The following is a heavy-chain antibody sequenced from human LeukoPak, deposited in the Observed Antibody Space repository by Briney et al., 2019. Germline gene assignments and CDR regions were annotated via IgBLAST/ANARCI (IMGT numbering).Heavy chain of an antibody. CDR1: GFTFSSYS. CDR2: ISSSSSYI. J-gene: IGHJ4*02. CDR3: ARDIVVVPAAMGIVDY. D-gene: IGHD2-2*01. V-gene: IGHV3-21*01. Sequence: GGSLRLSCAASGFTFSSYSMNWVRQAPGKGLEWVSSISSSSSYIYYADSVKGRFTISRDNAKNSLYLQMSSLRAEDTAVYYCARDIVVVPAAMGIVDYWGQGTLVTVSS.